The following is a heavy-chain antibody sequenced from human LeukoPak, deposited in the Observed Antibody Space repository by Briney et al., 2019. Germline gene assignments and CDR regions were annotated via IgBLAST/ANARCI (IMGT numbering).Heavy chain of an antibody. V-gene: IGHV3-48*01. D-gene: IGHD3-16*01. CDR2: ISTSSITK. CDR1: GFTFSSYN. Sequence: GGSLRLSCAASGFTFSSYNMNWVRQAPGKGLEWVSYISTSSITKYYADSVKGRFTISRDNARNSLYLQMNSLRAEDTAVYYCAKNYYDYVWGGEPYYYYYMDVWGKGTTVTVSS. CDR3: AKNYYDYVWGGEPYYYYYMDV. J-gene: IGHJ6*03.